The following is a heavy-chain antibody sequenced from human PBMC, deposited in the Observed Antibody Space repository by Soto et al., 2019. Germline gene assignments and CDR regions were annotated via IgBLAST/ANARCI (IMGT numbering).Heavy chain of an antibody. Sequence: EVQLLESGGGLVQPGGSLRLSCAASGFTFSGYAMSWVRRAPGKGLEWVSAFSGSGGSTYYADSVKGRFTISRDNSKNTLYLQMNSLRAEDTAVYYCAKEGAAALWPLPPYYYYYMDVWGKGTTVTVSS. V-gene: IGHV3-23*01. CDR2: FSGSGGST. J-gene: IGHJ6*03. CDR3: AKEGAAALWPLPPYYYYYMDV. D-gene: IGHD6-13*01. CDR1: GFTFSGYA.